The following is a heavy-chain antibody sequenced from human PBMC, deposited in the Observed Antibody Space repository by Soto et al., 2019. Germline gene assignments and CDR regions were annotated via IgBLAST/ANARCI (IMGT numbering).Heavy chain of an antibody. CDR2: INNDGTTT. CDR3: AKADGEQWLLPHLDK. D-gene: IGHD6-19*01. CDR1: GFTFSRHW. Sequence: EVHLVESGGGLVQPGGSLRLSCVASGFTFSRHWLHWVRQAPGKGPVWVSRINNDGTTTAYADSVKGRFSISRDNAENTLSLQMNNLRVEDTAQYYCAKADGEQWLLPHLDKWGQGTLVTVS. J-gene: IGHJ4*02. V-gene: IGHV3-74*01.